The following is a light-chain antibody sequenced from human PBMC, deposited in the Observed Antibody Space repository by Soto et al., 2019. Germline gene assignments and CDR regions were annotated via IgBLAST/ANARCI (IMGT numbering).Light chain of an antibody. CDR3: QQRATWPLS. J-gene: IGKJ4*01. CDR1: QSVGRF. Sequence: EIVLTQSPATLSLSPGERATLSCRASQSVGRFLAWYQQKPGQAPRLLIYDASNRATGIPARFSGGGSETDFTLTISSLQPEDCVLYYCQQRATWPLSFGGGTKVEVK. CDR2: DAS. V-gene: IGKV3-11*01.